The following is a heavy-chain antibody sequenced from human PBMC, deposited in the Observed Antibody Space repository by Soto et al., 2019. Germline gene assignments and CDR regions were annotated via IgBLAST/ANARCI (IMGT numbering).Heavy chain of an antibody. CDR3: AKAATYCSSTSCLRPANPDV. CDR1: VFTFRRYA. J-gene: IGHJ6*02. CDR2: ISDSGDST. Sequence: TWWSLRLSCSASVFTFRRYAMTWFRQAPGKGLEWVSAISDSGDSTYYADSVKGRFTISRDNSKNTLYLQMNSLRAEDTAIYYCAKAATYCSSTSCLRPANPDVWGQGTTVTVSS. V-gene: IGHV3-23*01. D-gene: IGHD2-2*01.